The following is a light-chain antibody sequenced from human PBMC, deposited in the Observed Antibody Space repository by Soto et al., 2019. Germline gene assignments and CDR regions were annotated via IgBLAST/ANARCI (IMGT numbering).Light chain of an antibody. Sequence: DIVMTQSPATLSVSPGGRATLSCRASQNILYNLAWYQQKPGQAPRLLVYGASTRATDAPPRFRGSGSGTEFSLTISSLQSEDFATYFCQQYSSWPRTFGQGSRVEIK. CDR1: QNILYN. CDR2: GAS. J-gene: IGKJ1*01. V-gene: IGKV3-15*01. CDR3: QQYSSWPRT.